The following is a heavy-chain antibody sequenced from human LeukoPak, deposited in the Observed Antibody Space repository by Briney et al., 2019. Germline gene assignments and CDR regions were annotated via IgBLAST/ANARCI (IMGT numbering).Heavy chain of an antibody. CDR1: GGSISNISYY. D-gene: IGHD2-15*01. CDR2: IYYGGST. Sequence: KASETLSLTCTVSGGSISNISYYWGWIRQPPGKGLEWIGSIYYGGSTYYNPSLKSRVTISVDTSKNQFSLKLSSVTAADTAVYYCARGAGSTISNDAFDIWGQGTMVTVSS. CDR3: ARGAGSTISNDAFDI. V-gene: IGHV4-39*07. J-gene: IGHJ3*02.